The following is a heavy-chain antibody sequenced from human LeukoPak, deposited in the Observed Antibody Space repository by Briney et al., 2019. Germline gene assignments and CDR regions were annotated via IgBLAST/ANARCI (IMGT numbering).Heavy chain of an antibody. D-gene: IGHD6-13*01. CDR3: ARDGWKGSSWYWFDP. V-gene: IGHV4-59*01. CDR1: GGSISSYY. CDR2: IYYSGST. Sequence: SETLSLTCTVSGGSISSYYWSWIRQPPGKGLEWIGYIYYSGSTNYNPSLKSRVTISVDTSKNQFSLKLSSVTAADTAVYYCARDGWKGSSWYWFDPWGQGTLVTVSS. J-gene: IGHJ5*02.